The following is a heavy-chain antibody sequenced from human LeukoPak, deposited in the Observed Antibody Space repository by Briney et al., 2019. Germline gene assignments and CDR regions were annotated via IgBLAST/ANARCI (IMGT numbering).Heavy chain of an antibody. CDR3: ARDLGYCSGGSCYLFDY. CDR2: IKQDGSEK. D-gene: IGHD2-15*01. J-gene: IGHJ4*02. CDR1: GFTFSSYW. Sequence: PGGSLRLSCAASGFTFSSYWMSWVRQAPGKGLEWVANIKQDGSEKYYVDSVKGRFTISRDNAKNSLYLQMNSLRAEDTAVYYCARDLGYCSGGSCYLFDYWGQGTLSPSPQ. V-gene: IGHV3-7*01.